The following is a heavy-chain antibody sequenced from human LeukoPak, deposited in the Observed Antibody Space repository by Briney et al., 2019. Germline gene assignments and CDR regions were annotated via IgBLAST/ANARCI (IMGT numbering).Heavy chain of an antibody. D-gene: IGHD2-2*01. Sequence: GGSLRLSCAASGFTFSTYEMNWVRQAPGKGLEWVSYISSSGSTIYYADSVKGRFTISRDNAKNSLYLQMNSPRAEDTAVYYCARGPLHVVVPAATWFDPWGQGILVTVSS. CDR1: GFTFSTYE. V-gene: IGHV3-48*03. J-gene: IGHJ5*02. CDR3: ARGPLHVVVPAATWFDP. CDR2: ISSSGSTI.